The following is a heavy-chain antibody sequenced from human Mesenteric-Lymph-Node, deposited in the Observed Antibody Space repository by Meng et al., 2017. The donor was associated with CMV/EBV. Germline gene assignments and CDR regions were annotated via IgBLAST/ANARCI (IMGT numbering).Heavy chain of an antibody. CDR1: YF. Sequence: YFCAWVRQPPGKGLEWIASIYYSGNTFYNPSLKSRVSMSVDTSKNQFSLKLYSVTAADTAVYYCARELINHYDSGTDPYYFDYWGPGTLVTVSS. J-gene: IGHJ4*02. CDR3: ARELINHYDSGTDPYYFDY. V-gene: IGHV4-39*01. D-gene: IGHD3-22*01. CDR2: IYYSGNT.